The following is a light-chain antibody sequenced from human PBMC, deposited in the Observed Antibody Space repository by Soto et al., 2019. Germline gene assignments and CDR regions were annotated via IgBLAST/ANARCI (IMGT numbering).Light chain of an antibody. CDR3: QQYPSSPPGT. CDR2: GAS. V-gene: IGKV3-15*01. J-gene: IGKJ1*01. Sequence: PATLCGSVGNTVILSCRTSQRVSTNLAWYQQKPGQAPRILIYGASTRATGIPARFSCSWSGKQVTVTISRLRTDDFAVFQTQQYPSSPPGTFAEETKVDIK. CDR1: QRVSTN.